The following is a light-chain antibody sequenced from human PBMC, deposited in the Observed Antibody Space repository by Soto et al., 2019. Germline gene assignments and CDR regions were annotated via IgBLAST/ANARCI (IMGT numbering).Light chain of an antibody. CDR1: QSISSNY. J-gene: IGKJ5*01. CDR2: GAS. Sequence: EIVLTQSPGTLPLSPGERATLSCRASQSISSNYLAWYQQKPDQPPRLLIFGASNRANGIPDRFSGSGSGTDFTLTISRLEPEDFEVYSCQQYGSSPGTFGQGTRLEIK. CDR3: QQYGSSPGT. V-gene: IGKV3-20*01.